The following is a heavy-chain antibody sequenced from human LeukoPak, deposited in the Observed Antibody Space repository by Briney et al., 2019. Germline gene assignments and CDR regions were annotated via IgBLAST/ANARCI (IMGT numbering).Heavy chain of an antibody. CDR3: ARDLKAMVYGHSMDV. CDR2: IYYSGDT. CDR1: GGSISSGDYY. J-gene: IGHJ6*02. D-gene: IGHD2-8*01. Sequence: SETLSLTCTVSGGSISSGDYYWSWLRQPPGKGLEWIGNIYYSGDTHYNPSLKSRLTISLDTSKNQFSLKLSSLTAADTAVYYCARDLKAMVYGHSMDVWGQGTTVTVSS. V-gene: IGHV4-30-4*01.